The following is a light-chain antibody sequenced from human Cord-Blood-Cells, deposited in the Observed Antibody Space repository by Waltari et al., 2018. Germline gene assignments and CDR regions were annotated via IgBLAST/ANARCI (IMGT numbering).Light chain of an antibody. CDR1: SSDVGGYNY. V-gene: IGLV2-14*01. CDR3: SSYTSSSPYVV. CDR2: DVS. Sequence: QSALTQPASVSGSPGQSITISCTGTSSDVGGYNYVSWYQQHPGKAPKLMIYDVSNRPSGVSKRISGSKSGNTASLTISGLQAEDEADYYCSSYTSSSPYVVFGGGTKLTVL. J-gene: IGLJ2*01.